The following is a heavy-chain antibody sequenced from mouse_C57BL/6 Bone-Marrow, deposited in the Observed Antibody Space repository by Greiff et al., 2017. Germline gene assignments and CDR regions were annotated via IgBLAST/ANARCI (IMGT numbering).Heavy chain of an antibody. D-gene: IGHD2-1*01. J-gene: IGHJ2*01. V-gene: IGHV5-16*01. CDR3: ARNYGNLFDY. CDR1: GFTFSDYY. Sequence: EVQLVESEGGLVQPGSSMKLSCTASGFTFSDYYMAWVRQVPEKGLEWVANINYDGSSTYYLDSLKSRFIISRDNAKNILYLQMSSLKSEDTATYYCARNYGNLFDYWGQGTTLTVSS. CDR2: INYDGSST.